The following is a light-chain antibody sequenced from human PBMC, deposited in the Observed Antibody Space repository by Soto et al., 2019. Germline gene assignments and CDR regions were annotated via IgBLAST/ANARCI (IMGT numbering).Light chain of an antibody. J-gene: IGKJ1*01. CDR3: QQYHSYWT. V-gene: IGKV1-16*01. CDR2: DAS. CDR1: QDIKNY. Sequence: DIQMTHSPSSLSASVGDTVTITCRASQDIKNYLAWFQQKPGKAPKLLIYDASSLESGVPQRFSGSGSGTEFTLTISSLQTDDFSTYYCQQYHSYWTFGQGTKVDIK.